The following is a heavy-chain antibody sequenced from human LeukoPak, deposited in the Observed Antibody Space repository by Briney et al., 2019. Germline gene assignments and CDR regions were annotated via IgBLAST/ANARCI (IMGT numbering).Heavy chain of an antibody. Sequence: SETLSLTCAVYGGSFSGYYWSWIRQPPGKGLEWIGEINYSGSTNYNPSLKSRVTISVDTSMNQFSLKLSSVTAADTAVYYCARGTHIVATIGNWFDPWGQGTLVTVSS. D-gene: IGHD5-12*01. CDR3: ARGTHIVATIGNWFDP. V-gene: IGHV4-34*01. J-gene: IGHJ5*02. CDR2: INYSGST. CDR1: GGSFSGYY.